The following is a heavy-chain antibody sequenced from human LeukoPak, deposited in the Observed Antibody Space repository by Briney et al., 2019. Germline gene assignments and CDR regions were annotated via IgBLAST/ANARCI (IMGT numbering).Heavy chain of an antibody. CDR1: GFTFSSYA. D-gene: IGHD3-22*01. CDR3: AKDYTSHYYDSTGRPRGYFQH. CDR2: ISGSGGST. Sequence: GGSLRLSCAASGFTFSSYAMSWVRQAPGKGLKWVSAISGSGGSTYYADSVKGRFTISRDNSKNTLYLQMNSLRAEDTAVYYCAKDYTSHYYDSTGRPRGYFQHWGQGTLVTVSS. V-gene: IGHV3-23*01. J-gene: IGHJ1*01.